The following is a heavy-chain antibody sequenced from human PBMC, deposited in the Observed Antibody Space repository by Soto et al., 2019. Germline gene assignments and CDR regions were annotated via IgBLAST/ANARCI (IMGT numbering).Heavy chain of an antibody. CDR2: ISGYNGDT. J-gene: IGHJ5*02. Sequence: QVQLVQSGGEMKKPGASVKVSCKASGYTFTNYGISSVRQAPGQGLEWVGWISGYNGDTNYAQKFPGRVSMTTDTSTSTAYMELRTLTSDDTAVYYCARDYDIWGEDWFDPWGQGTLVTVSS. D-gene: IGHD3-9*01. CDR3: ARDYDIWGEDWFDP. V-gene: IGHV1-18*01. CDR1: GYTFTNYG.